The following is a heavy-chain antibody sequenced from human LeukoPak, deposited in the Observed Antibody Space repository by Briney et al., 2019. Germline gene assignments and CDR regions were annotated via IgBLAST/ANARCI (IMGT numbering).Heavy chain of an antibody. Sequence: GGSLRLSCAASGFIFSTYGMHWVRQAPGKGLEWVAVISYDGSNKYYRDSVKGRFTISRDNSKNSLYLQMSSLRDEDTAVYYCAKGAHSATVVARGLGGADYWGQGTLVTVSS. J-gene: IGHJ4*02. CDR3: AKGAHSATVVARGLGGADY. CDR1: GFIFSTYG. D-gene: IGHD3-22*01. CDR2: ISYDGSNK. V-gene: IGHV3-30*18.